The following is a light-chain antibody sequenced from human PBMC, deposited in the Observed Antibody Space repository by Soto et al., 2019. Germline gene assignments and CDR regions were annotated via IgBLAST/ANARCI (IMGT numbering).Light chain of an antibody. CDR3: QQYGSSRWT. Sequence: EIVLTQSPVTLSLSPGERATLSCRASQSVSSSYLAWYQQKPGQAPRLLMYGASTRATGIPDRFSGSGSGTDFTLTISRLEPEDFAVYYCQQYGSSRWTFGQGTKVDIK. CDR1: QSVSSSY. V-gene: IGKV3-20*01. J-gene: IGKJ1*01. CDR2: GAS.